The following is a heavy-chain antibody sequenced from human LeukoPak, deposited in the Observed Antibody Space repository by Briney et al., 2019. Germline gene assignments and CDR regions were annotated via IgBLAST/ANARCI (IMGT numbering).Heavy chain of an antibody. CDR3: ASSTAVAAYFVH. CDR2: ISSTSSYI. D-gene: IGHD6-19*01. Sequence: GGSLRLSCVASGFTFSDYSMNWVRQAPGKGLEWVSTISSTSSYIYYADSVKGRFTVSRDNAKNSLYLQMNRLRAEDTALYYCASSTAVAAYFVHWGQGTLATVSS. J-gene: IGHJ4*02. V-gene: IGHV3-21*04. CDR1: GFTFSDYS.